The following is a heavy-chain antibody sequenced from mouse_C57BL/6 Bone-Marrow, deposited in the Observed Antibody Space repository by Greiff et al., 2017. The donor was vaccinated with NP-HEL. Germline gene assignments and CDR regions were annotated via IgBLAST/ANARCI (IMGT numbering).Heavy chain of an antibody. CDR2: IYPRSGNT. J-gene: IGHJ3*01. CDR3: ARGVYYGSSYVASWFAY. CDR1: GYTFTSYG. V-gene: IGHV1-81*01. Sequence: VQLQQSGAELARPGASVKLSCKASGYTFTSYGISWVKQRTGQGLEWIGEIYPRSGNTYYNEKFKGKATLTADKSSSTAYMELRSLTSEDSAVYFCARGVYYGSSYVASWFAYWGQGTLVTVSA. D-gene: IGHD1-1*01.